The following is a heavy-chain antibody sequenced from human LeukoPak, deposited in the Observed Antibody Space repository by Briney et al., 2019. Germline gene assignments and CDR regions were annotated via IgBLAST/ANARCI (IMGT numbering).Heavy chain of an antibody. V-gene: IGHV3-21*01. CDR3: AREQFDKWEPPAYYYMDV. CDR2: ISSSSSYI. J-gene: IGHJ6*03. Sequence: GGSLRLSCAASGFTFSSYSMNWVRQAPGKGLEWVSSISSSSSYIYYADSVKGRFTISRDNAKNSLYLQMNSLRAEDTAVYYCAREQFDKWEPPAYYYMDVWGKGTTVTVSS. D-gene: IGHD1-26*01. CDR1: GFTFSSYS.